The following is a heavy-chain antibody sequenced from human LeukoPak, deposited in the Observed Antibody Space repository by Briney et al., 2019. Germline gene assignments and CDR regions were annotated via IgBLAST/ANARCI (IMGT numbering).Heavy chain of an antibody. D-gene: IGHD6-19*01. CDR2: IGTNGGAT. Sequence: PGGSLRLSCAASGFIFSSYAMSWVRQAPGKGLEWVSVIGTNGGATYYPDSVKGRFTISRDDSKSTLYLQMNSLRAEDTAIYYCATTGPSAWYTYWGQGTLVTVSS. J-gene: IGHJ4*02. CDR3: ATTGPSAWYTY. CDR1: GFIFSSYA. V-gene: IGHV3-23*01.